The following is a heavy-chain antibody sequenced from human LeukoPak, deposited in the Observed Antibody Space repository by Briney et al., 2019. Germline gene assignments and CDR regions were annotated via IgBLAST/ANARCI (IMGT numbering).Heavy chain of an antibody. J-gene: IGHJ4*02. V-gene: IGHV3-30*04. D-gene: IGHD6-19*01. CDR3: ARDRHIAGAGYYFDY. CDR1: GFTFSGYA. Sequence: PGGSLRLSCAASGFTFSGYAMTWVRQAPGKGLEWVAVVADDGKDKHYVESVKGRFTISRDNSKNTLYLQMNSLRVEDTAVYYCARDRHIAGAGYYFDYWGQGTLVTVSS. CDR2: VADDGKDK.